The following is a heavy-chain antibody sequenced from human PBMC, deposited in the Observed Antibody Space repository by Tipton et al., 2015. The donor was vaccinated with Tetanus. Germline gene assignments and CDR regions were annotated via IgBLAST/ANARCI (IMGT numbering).Heavy chain of an antibody. CDR2: ISYDGNYQ. CDR1: GFTFSNSG. D-gene: IGHD2-2*01. J-gene: IGHJ4*02. V-gene: IGHV3-30*03. CDR3: IYSICCSAFDY. Sequence: QLVQSGGGVVQPGRSLRLSCAASGFTFSNSGMHWVRQAPGKGLEWVAIISYDGNYQSYAESVKGRFTISRDNSKSTLFLQMNGLRAEETAVYYCIYSICCSAFDYWGQGSLFTVSS.